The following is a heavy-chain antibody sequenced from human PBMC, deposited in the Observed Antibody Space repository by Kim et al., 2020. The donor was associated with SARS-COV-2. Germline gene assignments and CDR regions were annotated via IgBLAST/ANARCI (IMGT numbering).Heavy chain of an antibody. CDR1: GDSISRSSNY. V-gene: IGHV4-39*01. Sequence: SETLSLTCTVSGDSISRSSNYWGWIRQPPGKGLEWIGSINYSGNTYYNPSLKSRVTISVDTSKNQFSLKMRSVTAAGTAVYYCARLVSENSAVEYWGQGT. CDR3: ARLVSENSAVEY. J-gene: IGHJ4*02. CDR2: INYSGNT.